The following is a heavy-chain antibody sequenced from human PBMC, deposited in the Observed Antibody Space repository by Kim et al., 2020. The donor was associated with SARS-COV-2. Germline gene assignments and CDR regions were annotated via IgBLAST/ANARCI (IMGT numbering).Heavy chain of an antibody. CDR1: GWSFSGYY. CDR2: INHSGST. D-gene: IGHD3-16*01. Sequence: SETLSLTCAVYGWSFSGYYWSWIRQPPGKGLEWIGEINHSGSTNYNPSLKSRVTISVDTSKNQFSLKLSSVTAADTAVYYCARGGWGNRRAPRANWFDPWGQGTLVTVSS. J-gene: IGHJ5*02. V-gene: IGHV4-34*01. CDR3: ARGGWGNRRAPRANWFDP.